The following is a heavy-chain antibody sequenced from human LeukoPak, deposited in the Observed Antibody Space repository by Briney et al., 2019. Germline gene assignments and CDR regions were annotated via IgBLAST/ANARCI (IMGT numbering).Heavy chain of an antibody. J-gene: IGHJ4*02. D-gene: IGHD2-15*01. CDR1: GGSISSYY. CDR3: ARLGGRGTRLPFDY. CDR2: IYYSGST. V-gene: IGHV4-59*08. Sequence: SETLSLTCTVSGGSISSYYWSWIRQPPGKGLEWIGYIYYSGSTNYNPSLKSRVTISVDTSKNQFSLKLSSVTAADTAVYYCARLGGRGTRLPFDYWGQGTLVTVSS.